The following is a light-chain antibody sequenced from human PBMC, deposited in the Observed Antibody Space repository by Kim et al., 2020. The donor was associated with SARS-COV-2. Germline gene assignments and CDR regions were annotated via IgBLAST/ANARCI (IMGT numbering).Light chain of an antibody. CDR3: QQFTNYQLT. Sequence: GDRVTITCRASQVISSAVAWYHQKPGKGPKLLIYDASSLESGVPSRFSGSGSGTEFTLTIISLQPEDVATSYCQQFTNYQLTFG. J-gene: IGKJ4*01. V-gene: IGKV1D-13*01. CDR1: QVISSA. CDR2: DAS.